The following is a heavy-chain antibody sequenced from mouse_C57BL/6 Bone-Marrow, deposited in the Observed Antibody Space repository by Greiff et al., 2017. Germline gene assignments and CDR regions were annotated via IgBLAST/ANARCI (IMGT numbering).Heavy chain of an antibody. Sequence: VQLQQSGPELVKPGASVKISCKASGYAFSSSWMNWVKQRPGKGLEWIGRIYPGDGDTNYNGKFKGKATLTADKSSSTAYMQLNSLTSEDSAVYLCARDPHYYYSSTHWYFDVWGTGTTVTVSS. D-gene: IGHD1-1*01. J-gene: IGHJ1*03. CDR1: GYAFSSSW. CDR2: IYPGDGDT. V-gene: IGHV1-82*01. CDR3: ARDPHYYYSSTHWYFDV.